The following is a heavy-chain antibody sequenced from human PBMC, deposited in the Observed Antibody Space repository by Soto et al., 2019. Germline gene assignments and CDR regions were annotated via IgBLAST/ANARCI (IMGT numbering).Heavy chain of an antibody. CDR1: GGSFSGYY. Sequence: QVQLQQWGAGLLKPSETLSLTCAVYGGSFSGYYWTWIRQPPGTGLEWMGEINHSGSTNYNPSLKSRVTISVDTSKNQFSLKLTSVTAADTAVSYCARDKITGLFDYWGQGTLVTVSS. CDR2: INHSGST. V-gene: IGHV4-34*01. D-gene: IGHD2-8*02. J-gene: IGHJ4*02. CDR3: ARDKITGLFDY.